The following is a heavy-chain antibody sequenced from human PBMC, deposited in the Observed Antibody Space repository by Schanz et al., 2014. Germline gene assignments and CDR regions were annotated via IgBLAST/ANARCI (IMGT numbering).Heavy chain of an antibody. Sequence: VQLVESGGGVVQPGRSLRLSCAASGFTFSDHHMDWVRQAPGKGLEWVANIKQDGSEKYYVDSVQGRFTISRDNAKNSLYLQMNSLRAEDTAVYYCARDGYNAYDLKRGDYWGQGTQVAVSS. CDR1: GFTFSDHH. V-gene: IGHV3-7*01. CDR2: IKQDGSEK. J-gene: IGHJ4*02. CDR3: ARDGYNAYDLKRGDY. D-gene: IGHD5-12*01.